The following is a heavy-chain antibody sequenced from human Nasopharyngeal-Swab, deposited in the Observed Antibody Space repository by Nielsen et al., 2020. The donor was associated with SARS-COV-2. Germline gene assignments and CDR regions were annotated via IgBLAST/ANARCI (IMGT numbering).Heavy chain of an antibody. D-gene: IGHD3-9*01. V-gene: IGHV4-34*01. CDR3: ARDYYDILTGYYRIDAFDI. CDR2: INHSGST. Sequence: SETLSLTYAVYGGSFSGYYWSWIRQPPGKGLEWIGEINHSGSTNYNPSLKSRVTISVDTSKNQFSLKLSSVTAADTAVYYCARDYYDILTGYYRIDAFDIWGQGTMVTVSS. CDR1: GGSFSGYY. J-gene: IGHJ3*02.